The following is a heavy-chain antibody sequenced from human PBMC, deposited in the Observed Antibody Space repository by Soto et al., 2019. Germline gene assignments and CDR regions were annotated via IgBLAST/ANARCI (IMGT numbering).Heavy chain of an antibody. V-gene: IGHV1-18*01. Sequence: EASVKVSCKASGYTFTSYVISWVRQAPGQGLEWMGWISAYNGNTNYAQKLQGRVTMTTDTSTSTAYMELRSLRSDDTAVYYCASTYDILTGMDVWGQGTTVTVSS. J-gene: IGHJ6*02. CDR1: GYTFTSYV. CDR3: ASTYDILTGMDV. CDR2: ISAYNGNT. D-gene: IGHD3-9*01.